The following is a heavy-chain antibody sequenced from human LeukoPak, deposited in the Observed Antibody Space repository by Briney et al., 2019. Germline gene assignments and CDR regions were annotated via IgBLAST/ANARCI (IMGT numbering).Heavy chain of an antibody. Sequence: GGSLRLSCAASGFTFSSYWMTWVRQAPGKGLEWVANIKQDGSDKYYVDSVKGRFTISRDNAKNSLYLQMNSLRAEDTAVYYCARDDGIRTVDYWGQGTLVTVSS. CDR2: IKQDGSDK. D-gene: IGHD2-21*01. J-gene: IGHJ4*02. V-gene: IGHV3-7*04. CDR1: GFTFSSYW. CDR3: ARDDGIRTVDY.